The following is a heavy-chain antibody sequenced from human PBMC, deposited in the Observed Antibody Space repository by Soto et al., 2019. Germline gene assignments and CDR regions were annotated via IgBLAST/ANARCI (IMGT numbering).Heavy chain of an antibody. D-gene: IGHD2-15*01. V-gene: IGHV4-59*01. J-gene: IGHJ4*02. CDR1: GGAISSYY. Sequence: SETLSLTCTVSGGAISSYYWSWIRQPPGKGLEWIGYIYYSGSTNYNPSLKSRVTISVDTSKNQFSLKLSSVTAADPAVYYCARVARYCSGGSCSRHFDYWGQGTLVTVSS. CDR3: ARVARYCSGGSCSRHFDY. CDR2: IYYSGST.